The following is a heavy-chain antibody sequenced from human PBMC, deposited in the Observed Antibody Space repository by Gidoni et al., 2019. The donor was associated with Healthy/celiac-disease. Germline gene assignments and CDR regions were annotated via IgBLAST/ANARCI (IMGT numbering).Heavy chain of an antibody. V-gene: IGHV4-59*01. Sequence: QVQLQESGPGLVKPSETLSLTCTVSGGSISSYYWSWIRQPPGKGLEWIGYIYYSGSTTYNPSLKSRVTISVDTSKNQFSLKLSSVTAADTAVYYCARTNDYGDYYFDYWGQGTLVTVSS. CDR1: GGSISSYY. CDR3: ARTNDYGDYYFDY. J-gene: IGHJ4*02. D-gene: IGHD4-17*01. CDR2: IYYSGST.